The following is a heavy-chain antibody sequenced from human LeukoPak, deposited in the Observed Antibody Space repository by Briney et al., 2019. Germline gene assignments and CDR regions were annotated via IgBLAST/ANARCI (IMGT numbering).Heavy chain of an antibody. CDR3: ARDRYSSGWTNAFDI. Sequence: GGSLRLSCAASGFTFSTYAMHWVRQAPGKGLEWVTVISFDGTHKYYADSVKGRFTISRDNSKNTLYLQMNSLRTEDMAVYYCARDRYSSGWTNAFDIWGQGTMVTVSS. CDR1: GFTFSTYA. V-gene: IGHV3-30*03. J-gene: IGHJ3*02. CDR2: ISFDGTHK. D-gene: IGHD6-19*01.